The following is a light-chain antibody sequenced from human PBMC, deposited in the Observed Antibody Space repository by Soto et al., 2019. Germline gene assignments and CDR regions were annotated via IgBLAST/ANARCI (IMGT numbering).Light chain of an antibody. CDR3: QQHNSSPWT. CDR2: ATS. J-gene: IGKJ1*01. Sequence: IQMTQSPSSVSASVGDRVTMTCRASQGVGGWLAWYQQKPGKVPKLLIYATSSLHSGVPSRFSGSGSGTDFTLSISSLQPEDFATYYCQQHNSSPWTFGQGTKVDIK. CDR1: QGVGGW. V-gene: IGKV1-12*01.